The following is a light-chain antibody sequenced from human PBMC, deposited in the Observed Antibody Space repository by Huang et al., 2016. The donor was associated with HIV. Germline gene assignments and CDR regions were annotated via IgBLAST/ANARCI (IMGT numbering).Light chain of an antibody. Sequence: DIVLTQSPATLSLFPGERATLSCRASQSVSNYLAWYQQKPGQAPRLLMYYASNRATGIPARFSGSGSATDFTLTINSLEPEDFAVYYCQQRSNWPGTFGQGTKVEVK. V-gene: IGKV3-11*01. J-gene: IGKJ1*01. CDR2: YAS. CDR1: QSVSNY. CDR3: QQRSNWPGT.